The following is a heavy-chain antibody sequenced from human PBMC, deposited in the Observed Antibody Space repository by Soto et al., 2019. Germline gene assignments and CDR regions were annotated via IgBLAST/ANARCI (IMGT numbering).Heavy chain of an antibody. CDR1: SGSISSGGYS. V-gene: IGHV4-30-2*01. CDR3: ARESSSRWENWFDP. CDR2: IYHSGST. Sequence: PSETLSLTCAVSSGSISSGGYSWSWIRQPPGKGLEWIGYIYHSGSTYYNPSLKSRVTISVDRSKNQFSLKLSSVTAADTAVYYCARESSSRWENWFDPWGQGTLVTVSS. J-gene: IGHJ5*02. D-gene: IGHD6-13*01.